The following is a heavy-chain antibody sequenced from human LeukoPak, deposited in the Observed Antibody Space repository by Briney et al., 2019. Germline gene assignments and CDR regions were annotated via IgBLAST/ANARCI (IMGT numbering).Heavy chain of an antibody. CDR3: AKAGADRVLRHFDWSAWE. J-gene: IGHJ4*02. Sequence: GGTLRLSCAASGVTFRIYGMSWVRQAPGKGLEWVASISGSGGTTNYAESVKGRFTISRDNSKNTLYLQMSSLRAEDTAVYYCAKAGADRVLRHFDWSAWEWGQGTLVTVSS. CDR2: ISGSGGTT. CDR1: GVTFRIYG. V-gene: IGHV3-23*01. D-gene: IGHD3-9*01.